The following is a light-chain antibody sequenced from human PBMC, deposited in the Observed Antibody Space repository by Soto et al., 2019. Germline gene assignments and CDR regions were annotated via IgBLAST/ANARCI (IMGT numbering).Light chain of an antibody. Sequence: DIPMTQSPSTLSASVGDRVTITCRASQSISSWLAWYQQKPGKVPKLLIYDASNLGSGVPSRFSGSGSGTQFTLTISGLQPDDSATYYCQQYNDYSRTFGQGTKVDIK. CDR2: DAS. CDR1: QSISSW. J-gene: IGKJ1*01. CDR3: QQYNDYSRT. V-gene: IGKV1-5*01.